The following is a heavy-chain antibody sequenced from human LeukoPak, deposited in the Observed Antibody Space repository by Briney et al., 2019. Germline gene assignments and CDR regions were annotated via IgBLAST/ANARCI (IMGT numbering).Heavy chain of an antibody. J-gene: IGHJ4*02. D-gene: IGHD1-26*01. CDR2: ISWNSGSI. CDR1: GFTFDDYA. V-gene: IGHV3-9*01. CDR3: AKGEVGATFVDY. Sequence: PGGSLRLSCAASGFTFDDYAMHWVRQAPGKGLEWVSGISWNSGSIGYADSVKGRFTISRDNSKNSLYLQMNSLRTEDTALYYCAKGEVGATFVDYWGQGTLVTVSS.